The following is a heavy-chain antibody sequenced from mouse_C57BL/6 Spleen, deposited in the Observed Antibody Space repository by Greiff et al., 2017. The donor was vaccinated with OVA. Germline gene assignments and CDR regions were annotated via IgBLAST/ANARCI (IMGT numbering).Heavy chain of an antibody. V-gene: IGHV1-9*01. D-gene: IGHD1-1*01. J-gene: IGHJ1*03. CDR1: GYTFTGYW. CDR3: ARFYYGSSHWYFDV. Sequence: QVQLQQSGAELMKPGASVKLSCKATGYTFTGYWIEWVKQRPGHGLEWIGEILPGSGSTNYNQKFKGKSTLTVDKSSSTAYMQLSSLTSEDSAVYYCARFYYGSSHWYFDVWGTGTTVTVSS. CDR2: ILPGSGST.